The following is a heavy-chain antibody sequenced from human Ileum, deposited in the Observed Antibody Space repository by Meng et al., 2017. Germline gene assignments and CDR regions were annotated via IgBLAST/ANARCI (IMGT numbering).Heavy chain of an antibody. CDR3: ARENDNWNYFDY. Sequence: QVQLVQSGAEVKKVGASVKVSCTASGYTFRNYPLHWVRQAPGQRPEWMGWINAGNGNIKISQKFQGRITITSDTSATAYMELSSLRSEDTAVYFCARENDNWNYFDYWGQGSLVTVLL. V-gene: IGHV1-3*01. CDR2: INAGNGNI. D-gene: IGHD1-1*01. J-gene: IGHJ4*02. CDR1: GYTFRNYP.